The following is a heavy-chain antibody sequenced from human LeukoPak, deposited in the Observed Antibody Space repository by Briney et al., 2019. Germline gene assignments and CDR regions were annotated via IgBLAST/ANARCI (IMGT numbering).Heavy chain of an antibody. CDR1: GGSISSGSDY. V-gene: IGHV4-61*02. Sequence: SQTLSLTCTVSGGSISSGSDYWSWIRQPAGKGLEWVARIYTAGSTNYNPSLKSRVTISLDTSKNQFSLKLSSVTAADTAVYYCARRSVVTAINFDAFDIWGQGAMVTVSS. CDR3: ARRSVVTAINFDAFDI. J-gene: IGHJ3*02. D-gene: IGHD2-21*02. CDR2: IYTAGST.